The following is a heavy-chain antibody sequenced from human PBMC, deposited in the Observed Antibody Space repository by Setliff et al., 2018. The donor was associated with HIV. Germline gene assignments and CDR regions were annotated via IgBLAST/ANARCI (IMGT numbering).Heavy chain of an antibody. V-gene: IGHV4-61*09. J-gene: IGHJ3*02. CDR3: ARLGMTTVGIGDVFDI. D-gene: IGHD4-17*01. CDR1: GGSISSGSYY. CDR2: IYTNENT. Sequence: PSETLSLTCTVSGGSISSGSYYWSWIRQPAGKGLEWIGHIYTNENTNYNPSLKSRVTISVDTSKNQFSLRVRSVTAADTAVYYCARLGMTTVGIGDVFDIWGQGAMVTVSS.